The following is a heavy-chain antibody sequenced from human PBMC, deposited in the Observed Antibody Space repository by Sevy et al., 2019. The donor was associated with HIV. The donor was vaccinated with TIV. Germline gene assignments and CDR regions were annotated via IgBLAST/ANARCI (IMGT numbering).Heavy chain of an antibody. D-gene: IGHD3-10*01. CDR3: ARGLYYHGSGSYYDY. Sequence: ASVKVSCKASGGTFSSYAISWVRQAPGQGLEWMGGIIPIFGTANYAQKFQGRVTITADKSTSTAYMELSSLRSEDTAVYYCARGLYYHGSGSYYDYWGQGTLVTVSS. CDR1: GGTFSSYA. CDR2: IIPIFGTA. V-gene: IGHV1-69*06. J-gene: IGHJ4*02.